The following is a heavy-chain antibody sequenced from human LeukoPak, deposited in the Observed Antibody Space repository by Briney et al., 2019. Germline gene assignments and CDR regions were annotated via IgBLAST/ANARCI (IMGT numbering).Heavy chain of an antibody. CDR1: GGTFSSYA. CDR3: ARVRRVIAISDAFDI. CDR2: IIPIFGTA. J-gene: IGHJ3*02. D-gene: IGHD2-21*01. V-gene: IGHV1-69*13. Sequence: ASVKVSCKASGGTFSSYAISWVRQAPGQGLEWMGGIIPIFGTANYAQKFQGRVTITADESTSTAYMELSSLRSEDTAVYYCARVRRVIAISDAFDIWGQGTMVTVSS.